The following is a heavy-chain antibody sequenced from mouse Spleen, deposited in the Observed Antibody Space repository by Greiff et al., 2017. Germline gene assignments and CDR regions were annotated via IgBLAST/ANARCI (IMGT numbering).Heavy chain of an antibody. D-gene: IGHD2-4*01. CDR2: IDPSDSYT. J-gene: IGHJ3*01. Sequence: QVQLQQPGAELVMPGASVKLSCKASGYTFTSYWMHWVKQRPGQGLEWIGEIDPSDSYTNYNQKFKGKATLTVDKSSSTAYMQLSSLTSEDSAVYYCVRSMITTPWFAYWGQGTLVTVSA. V-gene: IGHV1-69*01. CDR1: GYTFTSYW. CDR3: VRSMITTPWFAY.